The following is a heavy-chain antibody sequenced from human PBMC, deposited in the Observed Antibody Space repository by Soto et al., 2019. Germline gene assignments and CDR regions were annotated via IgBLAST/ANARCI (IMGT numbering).Heavy chain of an antibody. CDR3: AREGDVPYYYYGMDV. CDR1: GYTFTRYG. V-gene: IGHV1-18*01. J-gene: IGHJ6*02. D-gene: IGHD2-21*02. CDR2: ISGYDGRT. Sequence: QVHLVQSGAEVKKPGASVKVSCKTSGYTFTRYGISWVRQAPGQGLEWMGWISGYDGRTNFAQKVQDRVTMTTDTSKSTVYMELRSLSSDDTAVYYCAREGDVPYYYYGMDVWGQVTTVTVSS.